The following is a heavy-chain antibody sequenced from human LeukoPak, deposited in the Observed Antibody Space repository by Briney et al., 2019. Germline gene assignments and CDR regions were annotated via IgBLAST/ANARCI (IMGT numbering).Heavy chain of an antibody. Sequence: GGSLRLSCAAPGFTFSSYSMNWVRQAPGKGLEWVSSISSSSSYIYYADSVKGRFTISRDNAKNSLYLQMNSLRAEDTAVYYCARDNRPGTDAFDIWGQGTMVTVSS. J-gene: IGHJ3*02. CDR1: GFTFSSYS. CDR2: ISSSSSYI. V-gene: IGHV3-21*01. CDR3: ARDNRPGTDAFDI. D-gene: IGHD3-10*01.